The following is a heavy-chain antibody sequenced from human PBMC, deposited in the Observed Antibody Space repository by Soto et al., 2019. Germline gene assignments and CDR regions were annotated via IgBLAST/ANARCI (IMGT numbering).Heavy chain of an antibody. CDR1: GFTFTSYA. J-gene: IGHJ6*02. D-gene: IGHD3-16*01. CDR3: AKDYDGGGLDV. Sequence: QVQLVESGGGVVQPGRSLRLSCAASGFTFTSYAMHWVHQAPGKGLEWVALIWYDGSYKYFADSVKGRFTISRDNSKNTLYLQMNSLRAEDTAVYYCAKDYDGGGLDVWGQGTTVTVSS. CDR2: IWYDGSYK. V-gene: IGHV3-33*06.